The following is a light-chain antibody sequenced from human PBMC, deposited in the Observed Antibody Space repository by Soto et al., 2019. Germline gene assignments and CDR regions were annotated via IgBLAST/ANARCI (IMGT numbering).Light chain of an antibody. CDR1: QSVDSKD. CDR3: QQYGYPSWT. J-gene: IGKJ1*01. CDR2: AAS. Sequence: EIVLTQSPGTLSLSPGERATLSCRASQSVDSKDLAWYQQKPGQAPRILIFAASSRATGIPDRFSGSGSGTDSTLTISRLEPGDFAVYYCQQYGYPSWTFGQGTKVEIK. V-gene: IGKV3-20*01.